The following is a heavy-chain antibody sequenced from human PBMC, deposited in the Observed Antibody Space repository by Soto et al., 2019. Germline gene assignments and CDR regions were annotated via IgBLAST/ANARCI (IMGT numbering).Heavy chain of an antibody. Sequence: SETRSLTSTLAARSITSSSYCCGWIRQPPGKGLEWIGNIYYSGSTYYNPSLKSRVTISVDTSKNQFSLKLSSVTAADTAVYYCMLGSGWKDFDYWGQGTLVTVS. D-gene: IGHD3-22*01. CDR1: ARSITSSSYC. CDR3: MLGSGWKDFDY. V-gene: IGHV4-39*01. CDR2: IYYSGST. J-gene: IGHJ4*02.